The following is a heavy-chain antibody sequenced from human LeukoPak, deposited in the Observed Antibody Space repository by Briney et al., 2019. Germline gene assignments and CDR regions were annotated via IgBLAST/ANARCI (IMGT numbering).Heavy chain of an antibody. CDR1: GFTFSSYG. J-gene: IGHJ4*02. V-gene: IGHV3-30*02. CDR3: AREGVLKWLLYGSPIDY. D-gene: IGHD3-3*01. Sequence: GGSLRLSCAASGFTFSSYGMHWVRQAPGKGLEWVAFIRYDGSNKYYADSVKGRFTISRDNSKNTLYLQMNSLRAEDTAVYYCAREGVLKWLLYGSPIDYWAREPWSPSPQ. CDR2: IRYDGSNK.